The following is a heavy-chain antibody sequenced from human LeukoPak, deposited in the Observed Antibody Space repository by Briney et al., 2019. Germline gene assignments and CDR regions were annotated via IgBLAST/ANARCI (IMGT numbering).Heavy chain of an antibody. CDR2: IYYSGST. CDR1: GGSVSSGGYY. J-gene: IGHJ6*02. V-gene: IGHV4-31*03. Sequence: PSETLSLTCTVSGGSVSSGGYYWSWIRQRPGKGLEWIGYIYYSGSTYYNPSLKSRVTISVDTSKNQFSLKLSSVTAADTAVYYCARDRKEAVTAFYYYYGMDVWGQGTTVTVSS. CDR3: ARDRKEAVTAFYYYYGMDV. D-gene: IGHD2-21*02.